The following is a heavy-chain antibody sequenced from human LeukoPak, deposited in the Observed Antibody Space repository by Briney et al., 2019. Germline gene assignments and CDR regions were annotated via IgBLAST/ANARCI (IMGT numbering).Heavy chain of an antibody. CDR3: ARSFGEWLYDY. CDR1: GGSISSYY. Sequence: SETLSLTCTVSGGSISSYYWSWIRQPPGKGLEWIEYIYYSGSTNYNPSLKSRVTISVDTSKNQFSLKLSSVTAADTAVYYCARSFGEWLYDYWGQGTLVTVSS. V-gene: IGHV4-59*01. D-gene: IGHD3-10*01. CDR2: IYYSGST. J-gene: IGHJ4*02.